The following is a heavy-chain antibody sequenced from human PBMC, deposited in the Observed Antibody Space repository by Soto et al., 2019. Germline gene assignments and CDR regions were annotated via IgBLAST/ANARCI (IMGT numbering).Heavy chain of an antibody. CDR2: IKQDGSEE. D-gene: IGHD6-13*01. Sequence: EVQLVESGGGLVQPGGSLRLSCVDSGFTFSSYWMSWVRQAPVKGLEWVGNIKQDGSEENYVDCVKGRFTISRGNAKNSMYLQMNSLRVEDTAVYYCARIAASGRGWDVWGQGTTVVVSS. CDR1: GFTFSSYW. V-gene: IGHV3-7*01. J-gene: IGHJ6*02. CDR3: ARIAASGRGWDV.